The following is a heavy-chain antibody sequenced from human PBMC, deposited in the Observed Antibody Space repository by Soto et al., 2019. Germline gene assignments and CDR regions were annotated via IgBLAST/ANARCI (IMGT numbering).Heavy chain of an antibody. D-gene: IGHD6-19*01. CDR3: ARDRFSSGWTGAFDI. Sequence: WASVKVSCKASGYTFTGYYMHWVRQAPGQGLEWMGWINPNSGGTNYAQKFQGWVTMTRDTSISTAYMELSRLRSDDTAVYYCARDRFSSGWTGAFDIWGQGTMVTVSS. V-gene: IGHV1-2*04. J-gene: IGHJ3*02. CDR1: GYTFTGYY. CDR2: INPNSGGT.